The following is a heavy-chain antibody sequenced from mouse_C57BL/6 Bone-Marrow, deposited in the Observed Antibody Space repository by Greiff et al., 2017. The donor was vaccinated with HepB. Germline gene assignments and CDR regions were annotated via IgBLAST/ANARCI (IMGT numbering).Heavy chain of an antibody. D-gene: IGHD1-1*01. Sequence: EVKVVESGGGLVKPGGSLKLSCAASGFTFSSYAMSWVRQTPEKRLEWVATISDGGSYTYYPDNVKGRFTISRDNAKNNLYLQMSHLKSEDTAMYYCARGYYGSRRAMDYWGQGTSVTVSS. J-gene: IGHJ4*01. V-gene: IGHV5-4*03. CDR2: ISDGGSYT. CDR1: GFTFSSYA. CDR3: ARGYYGSRRAMDY.